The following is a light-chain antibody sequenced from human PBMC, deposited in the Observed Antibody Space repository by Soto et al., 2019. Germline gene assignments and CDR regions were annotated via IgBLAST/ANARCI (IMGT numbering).Light chain of an antibody. V-gene: IGLV1-44*01. CDR2: NNN. CDR3: ATWDDSLNARGV. J-gene: IGLJ3*02. Sequence: QSVLTQPPSTSGTPGQRVTISCSGTRSDIGNNAVSWYQQFPGTAPKLLIYNNNQRPSGGPDRFSGSQSGTSASLAISGLQSEDEADYYCATWDDSLNARGVFGGGTKLTVL. CDR1: RSDIGNNA.